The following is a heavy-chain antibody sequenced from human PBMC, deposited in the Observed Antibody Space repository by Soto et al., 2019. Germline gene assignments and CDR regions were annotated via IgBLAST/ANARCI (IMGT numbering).Heavy chain of an antibody. V-gene: IGHV3-30-3*01. Sequence: QVQLVESGGGVVQPGRSLRLSCAASGFTFSSYAMHWVRQAPGKGLEWVAVISYDGSNKYYADSVKGRFTISRDNSKNTLYLQMNSLRAEDTAVYYCARVGSTWAEIDYWGQGTLVTVSS. CDR2: ISYDGSNK. J-gene: IGHJ4*02. CDR1: GFTFSSYA. D-gene: IGHD1-7*01. CDR3: ARVGSTWAEIDY.